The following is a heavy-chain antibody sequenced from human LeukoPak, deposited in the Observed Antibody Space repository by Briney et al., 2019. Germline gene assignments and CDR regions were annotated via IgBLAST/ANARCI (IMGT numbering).Heavy chain of an antibody. Sequence: SETLSLTCTVSGGSISSSSYYWGWIRQPPGKGLEWIGSINYSGSTYDNPSLKSRVTISVDTSKNQFSLKLSSVTAADTAVYYCARSEINDYSRYWGQGILVIVSS. CDR3: ARSEINDYSRY. D-gene: IGHD4-11*01. J-gene: IGHJ4*02. V-gene: IGHV4-39*07. CDR2: INYSGST. CDR1: GGSISSSSYY.